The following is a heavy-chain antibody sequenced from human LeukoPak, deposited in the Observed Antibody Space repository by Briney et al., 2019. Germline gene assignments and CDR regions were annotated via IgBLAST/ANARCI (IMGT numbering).Heavy chain of an antibody. CDR2: IYSDGTT. V-gene: IGHV3-53*05. D-gene: IGHD3-10*01. Sequence: GGSLRLSCVASGFTLRVNYMTWIRQTPGRGLEWVSVIYSDGTTKYADSAKGRFTISRDNSKNTLYLQMNSLRAEDTAVYYCAKGPMAAIVRRVSYFDYWGQGTLVTVSS. J-gene: IGHJ4*02. CDR3: AKGPMAAIVRRVSYFDY. CDR1: GFTLRVNY.